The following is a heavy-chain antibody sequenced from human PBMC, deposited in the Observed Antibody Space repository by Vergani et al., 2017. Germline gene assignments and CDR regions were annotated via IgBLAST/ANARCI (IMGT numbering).Heavy chain of an antibody. J-gene: IGHJ5*02. Sequence: QVQLQESGPGLVKPSQTLSLTCTVSGGPISSGGYYWSWIRRHPGKGLEWIGYIYYSGSNYYNPSLKSRVTISVDTSKNQFSLKLSAVTAADTAVYYCAGEWNYGGNNWFDPWGQGTLVTVSS. CDR3: AGEWNYGGNNWFDP. CDR2: IYYSGSN. D-gene: IGHD4-23*01. V-gene: IGHV4-31*03. CDR1: GGPISSGGYY.